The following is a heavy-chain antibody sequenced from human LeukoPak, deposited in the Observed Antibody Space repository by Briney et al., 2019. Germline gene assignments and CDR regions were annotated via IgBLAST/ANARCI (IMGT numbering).Heavy chain of an antibody. Sequence: SETLSLTCVVYGGSLSGYDWSWIRQPPGKGLEWIGEINESGSTTYKSSLKSRVTISIDTSRSQLSLKLNSVTAADTAVYYCARGPYLRGHFWFDPWGQGTLVTVSS. J-gene: IGHJ5*02. V-gene: IGHV4-34*01. CDR1: GGSLSGYD. CDR3: ARGPYLRGHFWFDP. D-gene: IGHD3-3*02. CDR2: INESGST.